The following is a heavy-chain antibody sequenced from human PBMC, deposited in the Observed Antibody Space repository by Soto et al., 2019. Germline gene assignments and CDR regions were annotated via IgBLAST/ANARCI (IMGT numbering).Heavy chain of an antibody. V-gene: IGHV4-30-2*01. J-gene: IGHJ6*02. CDR3: ARGDYAWGYYYGMDV. D-gene: IGHD2-2*01. CDR1: GGSISSGGYS. Sequence: PSETLSLTCAVSGGSISSGGYSWSWIRQPPGKGLEWIGYIYHSGSTYYNPSLKSRVTISVDRSKNQFPLKLSSVTAADTAVYYCARGDYAWGYYYGMDVWGQGTTVTVSS. CDR2: IYHSGST.